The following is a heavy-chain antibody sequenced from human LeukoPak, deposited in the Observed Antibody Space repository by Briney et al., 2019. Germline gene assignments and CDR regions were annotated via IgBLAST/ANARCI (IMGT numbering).Heavy chain of an antibody. CDR2: IYTSGST. D-gene: IGHD3-9*01. J-gene: IGHJ6*03. V-gene: IGHV4-61*02. CDR1: GGSLSSGSYY. Sequence: PSQTLSLTCTVSGGSLSSGSYYWSWIRQPAGKGLEWIGRIYTSGSTNYNPSLKSRVTISVDTSKNQFSLKLSSVTAADTAAYYCARVDILTGYYYMDVWGKGTTVTVSS. CDR3: ARVDILTGYYYMDV.